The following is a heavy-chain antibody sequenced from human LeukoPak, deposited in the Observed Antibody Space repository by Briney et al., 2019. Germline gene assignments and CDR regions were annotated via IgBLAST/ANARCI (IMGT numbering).Heavy chain of an antibody. J-gene: IGHJ4*02. Sequence: GGSLRLSCATSGFTFSRHWMSWVRQAPGKGPEWVANIKQDGTERYYVHPVKGRFTISRDNAKNSMYLQMNSLKAEDTAVYYCARDGGHSTDLDYWGQGILVTVSS. CDR2: IKQDGTER. CDR1: GFTFSRHW. D-gene: IGHD2-8*02. CDR3: ARDGGHSTDLDY. V-gene: IGHV3-7*01.